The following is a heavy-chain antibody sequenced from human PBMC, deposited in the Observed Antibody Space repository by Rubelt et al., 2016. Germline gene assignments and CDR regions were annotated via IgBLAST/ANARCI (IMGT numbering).Heavy chain of an antibody. CDR3: ARYANEDGDFRFDP. CDR1: GDSISGSTDY. V-gene: IGHV4-39*02. Sequence: QLQLHESGPGLVKPSETLALTCTVSGDSISGSTDYWGWIRQPPGKGLEWMGSIYNHGSAYYNPSLESRVTLSVDTTKNHFSLKVGSVPAADTALYYCARYANEDGDFRFDPWGQGTLVTVSS. J-gene: IGHJ5*02. CDR2: IYNHGSA. D-gene: IGHD4-17*01.